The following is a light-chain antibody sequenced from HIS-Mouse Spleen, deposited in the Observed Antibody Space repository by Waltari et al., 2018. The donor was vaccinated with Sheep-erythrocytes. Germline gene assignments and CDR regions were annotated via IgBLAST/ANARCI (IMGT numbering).Light chain of an antibody. J-gene: IGLJ1*01. CDR2: QDN. CDR1: KLGGKN. V-gene: IGLV3-1*01. Sequence: SYELTQPPPVSVSPGHTATLTCSGAKLGGKNACWYQQKPGQSPVLVIYQDNKRPSGIPERFSGSNSGNTATLTISGTQAMDEADYYCQAWDSSLYVFGTGTKVTVL. CDR3: QAWDSSLYV.